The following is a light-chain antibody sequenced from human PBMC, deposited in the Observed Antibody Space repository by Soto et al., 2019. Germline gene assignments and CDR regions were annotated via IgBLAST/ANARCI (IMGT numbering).Light chain of an antibody. CDR3: QQYDNWPRT. V-gene: IGKV3-15*01. J-gene: IGKJ1*01. Sequence: EIVMTQSPFTLSVSPGERATLSCRASQSVSSTLAWYQQKPGQAPRLLIYGASTRATGIPARFSGSGSGTEFTLTISSLQSEDFAVYYCQQYDNWPRTFGQGTKV. CDR2: GAS. CDR1: QSVSST.